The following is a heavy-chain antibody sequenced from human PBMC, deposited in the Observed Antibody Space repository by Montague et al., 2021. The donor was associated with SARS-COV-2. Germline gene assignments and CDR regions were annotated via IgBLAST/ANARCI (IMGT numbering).Heavy chain of an antibody. D-gene: IGHD1-1*01. CDR3: ARERQEGGIYFDP. CDR2: ISYSGAT. V-gene: IGHV4-39*07. J-gene: IGHJ2*01. CDR1: GGSMSTVNYY. Sequence: SETLSLTCTVSGGSMSTVNYYWGWVRQTPGKGLDWVGSISYSGATYYNPSLETRVSISRDTSKCQFSLELRAVTAADTAVYYCARERQEGGIYFDPWGHGTLVTVSS.